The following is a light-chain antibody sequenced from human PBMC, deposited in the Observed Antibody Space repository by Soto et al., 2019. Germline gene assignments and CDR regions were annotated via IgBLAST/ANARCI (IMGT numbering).Light chain of an antibody. J-gene: IGKJ4*01. CDR1: QSVSDN. CDR2: GAS. Sequence: EIVMTQSPATLSVSPGERATLSCRASQSVSDNLAWYQQKPGQAPRLLIYGASTRATGIPARFSGSGSGTEFTLTISSLQSEDFAFYYCHQYNNWPTFGGGTKVEI. CDR3: HQYNNWPT. V-gene: IGKV3-15*01.